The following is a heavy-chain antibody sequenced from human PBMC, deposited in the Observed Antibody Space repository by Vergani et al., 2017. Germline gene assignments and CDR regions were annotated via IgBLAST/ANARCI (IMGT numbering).Heavy chain of an antibody. J-gene: IGHJ6*03. CDR1: GGSIRSSNW. CDR3: ANREHSSSWYYYDMDV. Sequence: QVQLQESGPGLVKPSGTLSLTCAVSGGSIRSSNWWSWVRQPPGKGLEWIGEIYHSGSTHYNPSLKSRVTISVDKSKNQCSLKLSPVTAADTAAYYCANREHSSSWYYYDMDVWGKGTAVTVSS. CDR2: IYHSGST. V-gene: IGHV4-4*02. D-gene: IGHD6-13*01.